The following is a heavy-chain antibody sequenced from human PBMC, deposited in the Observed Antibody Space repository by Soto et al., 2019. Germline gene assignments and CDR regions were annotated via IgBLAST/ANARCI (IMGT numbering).Heavy chain of an antibody. CDR3: ARASLCCGDLHVFDY. Sequence: SETLSLTCTVSGGSISSSSYYWGWIRQPPGKGLEWIGSIYYSGSTYYNPSLKSRVTISVDTSKNQFSLKLSSVTAADTAVYFCARASLCCGDLHVFDYWGQGTLVTVSS. J-gene: IGHJ4*02. CDR2: IYYSGST. CDR1: GGSISSSSYY. D-gene: IGHD3-10*01. V-gene: IGHV4-39*01.